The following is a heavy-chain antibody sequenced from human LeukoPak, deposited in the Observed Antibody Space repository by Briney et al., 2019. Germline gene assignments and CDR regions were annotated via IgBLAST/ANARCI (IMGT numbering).Heavy chain of an antibody. CDR1: GFTFSSYA. CDR2: ISGSGGST. J-gene: IGHJ3*02. V-gene: IGHV3-23*01. D-gene: IGHD3-3*01. CDR3: AKPRGLDFWSGYYNPDAFDI. Sequence: GGSLRLSCAASGFTFSSYAMSWVRQAPGKGLEWVSAISGSGGSTYYADSVKGRFTISRDNSKNTLYLQMNSLRAEDTAVYYWAKPRGLDFWSGYYNPDAFDIWGQGTMVTVSS.